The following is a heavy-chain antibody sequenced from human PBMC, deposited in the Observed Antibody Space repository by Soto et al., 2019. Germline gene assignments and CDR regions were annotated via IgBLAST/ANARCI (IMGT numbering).Heavy chain of an antibody. D-gene: IGHD6-13*01. V-gene: IGHV5-51*01. CDR1: GYSFNTYW. CDR3: AIRGVEAVGTTYYYGMDV. CDR2: LYSGDSDT. J-gene: IGHJ6*02. Sequence: GASLTISCNASGYSFNTYWIGWLRQRPGKGLEWMGILYSGDSDTGYSPSFQGQVTISVVKSISTAYLQWSSLKASDSAMSYCAIRGVEAVGTTYYYGMDVWGQGTTVTVSS.